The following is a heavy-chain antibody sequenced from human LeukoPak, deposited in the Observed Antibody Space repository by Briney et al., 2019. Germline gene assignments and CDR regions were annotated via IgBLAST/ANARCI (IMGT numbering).Heavy chain of an antibody. V-gene: IGHV3-64D*06. CDR3: VSLPRTTVTTSGDY. D-gene: IGHD4-17*01. J-gene: IGHJ4*02. Sequence: TGGSQTLSCAASGFPFSNYAMHWVRQAPGKGLEYVSAISGSGGATYYADSVKGRFTISRDNSKNTLYLQMSGLRPEDTAVYYCVSLPRTTVTTSGDYWGQGNPGSVSS. CDR2: ISGSGGAT. CDR1: GFPFSNYA.